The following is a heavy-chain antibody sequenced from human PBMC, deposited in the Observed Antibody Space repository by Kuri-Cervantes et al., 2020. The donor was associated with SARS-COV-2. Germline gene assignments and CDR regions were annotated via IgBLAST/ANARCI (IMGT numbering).Heavy chain of an antibody. CDR2: ISSSSSYI. J-gene: IGHJ5*02. CDR1: GFTFSSYE. Sequence: GGSLRLSCAASGFTFSSYEMNWVRQAPGKGLEWVSYISSSSSYIYYADSVKGRFTISRDNAKNSLYLQMNSLRAEDTAVYYCARGGSGTIRNWFDPWGQGTLVTVSS. V-gene: IGHV3-21*05. D-gene: IGHD2-15*01. CDR3: ARGGSGTIRNWFDP.